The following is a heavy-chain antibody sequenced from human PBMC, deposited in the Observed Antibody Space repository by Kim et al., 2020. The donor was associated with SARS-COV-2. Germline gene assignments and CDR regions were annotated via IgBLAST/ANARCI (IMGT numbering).Heavy chain of an antibody. CDR1: GFTFSSYG. Sequence: GGSLRLSCAASGFTFSSYGMHWVRQAPGKGLEWVAVIWYDGSNKYYADSVKGRFTISRDNSKNTLYLQMNSPRAEDTAVYYGARDYGFGAGTTDDDQID. V-gene: IGHV3-33*01. D-gene: IGHD1-1*01. CDR2: IWYDGSNK. CDR3: ARDYGFGAGTTDDDQID. J-gene: IGHJ4*01.